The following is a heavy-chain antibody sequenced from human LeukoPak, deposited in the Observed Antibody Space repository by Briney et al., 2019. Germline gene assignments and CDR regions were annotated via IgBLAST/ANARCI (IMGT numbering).Heavy chain of an antibody. CDR1: GFNFRGYA. Sequence: GGSLRLSCAPSGFNFRGYAMSWVRQAPGKGLEWVSAISGSGARAHYAESVRGRFTISRDNSQNTLHLQMNSLRAEDTAVYYCAKEVVLGETNYYYYGMDVWGQGTTVTVSS. CDR3: AKEVVLGETNYYYYGMDV. V-gene: IGHV3-23*01. J-gene: IGHJ6*02. D-gene: IGHD1-26*01. CDR2: ISGSGARA.